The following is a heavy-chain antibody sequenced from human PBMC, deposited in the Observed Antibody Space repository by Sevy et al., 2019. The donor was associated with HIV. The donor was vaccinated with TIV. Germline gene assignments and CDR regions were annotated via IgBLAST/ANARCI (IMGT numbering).Heavy chain of an antibody. CDR3: ASTAQPYYYDSSGYADPLFDY. V-gene: IGHV3-74*01. J-gene: IGHJ4*02. Sequence: GGSLRLSCAASGFTFSSYWMYWVRQAPGKGLVWVSRINSDGSSTSYADSVKGRFTISRDNAKNTLYLQMNSLRAEDTAVYYCASTAQPYYYDSSGYADPLFDYWGQGTLVTVSS. CDR1: GFTFSSYW. CDR2: INSDGSST. D-gene: IGHD3-22*01.